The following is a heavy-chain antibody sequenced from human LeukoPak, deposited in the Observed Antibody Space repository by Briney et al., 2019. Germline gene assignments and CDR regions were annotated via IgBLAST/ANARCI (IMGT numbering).Heavy chain of an antibody. J-gene: IGHJ4*02. CDR1: GFTFSSYA. V-gene: IGHV3-30*04. CDR3: GRGGKVEQLVLAR. D-gene: IGHD6-13*01. Sequence: GGSLRLSCAASGFTFSSYAMHWVRQAPGKGLEWVAVISYDGSNKYYADSAKGRFTISRDNSKNTLYLQMNSLRAEDTAVYYCGRGGKVEQLVLARWGQGSLVTVSS. CDR2: ISYDGSNK.